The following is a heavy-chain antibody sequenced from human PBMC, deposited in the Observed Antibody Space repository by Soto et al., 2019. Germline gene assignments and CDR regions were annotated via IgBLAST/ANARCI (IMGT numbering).Heavy chain of an antibody. V-gene: IGHV3-30-3*01. Sequence: QVQLVESGGGVVQPGRSLRLSCAASGLTFSIYAMHWVRQAPGKGLEWVAVISYDGARKAYANSVKGRFTISRDTSKNTWYLQMNSLRVEDTAAYYCSRGDREDTAVVIGARPGEYGMDVWGRGTTVTVSS. CDR1: GLTFSIYA. D-gene: IGHD2-15*01. CDR3: SRGDREDTAVVIGARPGEYGMDV. J-gene: IGHJ6*02. CDR2: ISYDGARK.